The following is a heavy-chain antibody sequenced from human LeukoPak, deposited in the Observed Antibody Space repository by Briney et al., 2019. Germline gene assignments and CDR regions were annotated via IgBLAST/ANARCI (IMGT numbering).Heavy chain of an antibody. CDR2: INHSGST. CDR1: GGSFSGYY. Sequence: PSETLSLTCAVYGGSFSGYYWSWIRQPPGKGLEWIGEINHSGSTNYNPSLKSRVTISVDTSKNQFPLKLSSATAADTAVYYCARGSSPENYYYYYMDVWGKGTTVTVSS. CDR3: ARGSSPENYYYYYMDV. J-gene: IGHJ6*03. V-gene: IGHV4-34*01. D-gene: IGHD6-6*01.